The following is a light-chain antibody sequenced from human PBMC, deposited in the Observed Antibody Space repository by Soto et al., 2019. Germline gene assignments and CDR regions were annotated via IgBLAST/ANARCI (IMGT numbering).Light chain of an antibody. CDR2: GNS. V-gene: IGLV1-40*01. CDR1: SSNIGAGYD. J-gene: IGLJ2*01. CDR3: QSYDSTPGVV. Sequence: QSVLTQPHSVSGAPGQRVTISCTGSSSNIGAGYDVHWYQQLPGTAPKLLIYGNSNRPSGVPDRFSGSKSGTSASLAITGLQAEDEADYYCQSYDSTPGVVFGGGTKLTVL.